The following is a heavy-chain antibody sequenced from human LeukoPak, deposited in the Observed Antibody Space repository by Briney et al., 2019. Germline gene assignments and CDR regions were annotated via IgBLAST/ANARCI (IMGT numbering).Heavy chain of an antibody. Sequence: SETLSLTCTVSGGSISSYYWSWIQQPPGKGLEWIGYIYYSGSTNYNPSLRSRVTISVDTSKNQFSLKLSSVTAADTAVYYCARIKRFIGSWSTKSHFDYWGQGTRVTVSS. J-gene: IGHJ4*02. V-gene: IGHV4-59*12. CDR1: GGSISSYY. CDR3: ARIKRFIGSWSTKSHFDY. D-gene: IGHD1-26*01. CDR2: IYYSGST.